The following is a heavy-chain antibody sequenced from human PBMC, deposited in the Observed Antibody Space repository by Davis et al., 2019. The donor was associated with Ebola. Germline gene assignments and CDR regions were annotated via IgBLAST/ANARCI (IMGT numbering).Heavy chain of an antibody. D-gene: IGHD3-3*01. V-gene: IGHV1-69*10. J-gene: IGHJ2*01. CDR2: IIPILGIA. CDR3: ARTQWGYDFWSGYYTWYFDL. Sequence: SVKVSCKASGGTFSSYAISWVRQAPGQGLEWMGGIIPILGIANYAQKFQGRVTITADESTSTAYMELSSLRSEDTAVYYCARTQWGYDFWSGYYTWYFDLWGRGTLVTVSS. CDR1: GGTFSSYA.